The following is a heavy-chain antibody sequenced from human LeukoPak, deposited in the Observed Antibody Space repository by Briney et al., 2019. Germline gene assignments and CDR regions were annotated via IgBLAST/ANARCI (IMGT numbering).Heavy chain of an antibody. J-gene: IGHJ4*02. Sequence: GRSLRLSCAASGFTFSSYAMHWVRQAPGKGLEWVAVISYDGSNKYYADSVKGRFTISRDNSKNTLYLQMNSLRAEDTAVYYCARDGLGMATTSFDYWGQGTLVTVSS. CDR2: ISYDGSNK. CDR1: GFTFSSYA. V-gene: IGHV3-30*04. CDR3: ARDGLGMATTSFDY. D-gene: IGHD5-24*01.